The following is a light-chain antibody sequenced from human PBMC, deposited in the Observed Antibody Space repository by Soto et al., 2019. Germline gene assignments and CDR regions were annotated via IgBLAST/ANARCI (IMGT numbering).Light chain of an antibody. J-gene: IGLJ2*01. CDR3: QSYDSRLSGSV. CDR2: GNI. Sequence: QSVLTQPPSVSGATGQRVTISCTGRRSNIGAGYDVHWYQQLPGTAPKLLIYGNINRPSRVPDRFSGSKSGTSASLAITGLQAEDEADYYCQSYDSRLSGSVFGGGTKLTVL. CDR1: RSNIGAGYD. V-gene: IGLV1-40*01.